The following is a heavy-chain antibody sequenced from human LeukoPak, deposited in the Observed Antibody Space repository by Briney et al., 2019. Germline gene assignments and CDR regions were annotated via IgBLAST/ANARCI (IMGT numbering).Heavy chain of an antibody. CDR3: ARQGRIVVVTTTHDAFDI. D-gene: IGHD2-21*02. V-gene: IGHV5-51*01. CDR2: IYPGYSDT. J-gene: IGHJ3*02. Sequence: PGESLKISCKGSGYTFTSYWIGWVRQMPGKGLELMGIIYPGYSDTRYSPSFQGQVTISADKSISTAYLQWSSLKASDTAMYYCARQGRIVVVTTTHDAFDIWGQGTMVTVSS. CDR1: GYTFTSYW.